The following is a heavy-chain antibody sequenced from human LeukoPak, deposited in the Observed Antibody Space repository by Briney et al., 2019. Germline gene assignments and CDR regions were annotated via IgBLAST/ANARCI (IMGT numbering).Heavy chain of an antibody. D-gene: IGHD3-10*01. CDR1: GFTFSSYS. CDR2: ISRGSYI. J-gene: IGHJ6*02. Sequence: PGGSLRLSCAASGFTFSSYSMYWVRQAPGKGLEWVSSISRGSYIYYADSVQGRFTISRDNAKNSLYLQMNSLRAEDTAVYYCARDGGGSGRNYYYGMDVWGQGTTVTVSS. V-gene: IGHV3-21*01. CDR3: ARDGGGSGRNYYYGMDV.